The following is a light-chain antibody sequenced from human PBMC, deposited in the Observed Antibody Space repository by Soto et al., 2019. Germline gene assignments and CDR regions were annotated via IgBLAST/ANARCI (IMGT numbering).Light chain of an antibody. J-gene: IGLJ2*01. V-gene: IGLV2-14*01. CDR1: SSDVGGYNY. Sequence: QSALTQPASVSGSPGQSITISCSGTSSDVGGYNYVSWYQQHPGKAPILMMYEVSNRPSGVSNRFSGSKSGNTASLTISGLQAEDEADYYCSSYTSSTTLIFGGGTKLTVL. CDR3: SSYTSSTTLI. CDR2: EVS.